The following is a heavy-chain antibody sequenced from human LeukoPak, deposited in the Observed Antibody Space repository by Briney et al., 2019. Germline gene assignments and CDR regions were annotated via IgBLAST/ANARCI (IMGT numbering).Heavy chain of an antibody. Sequence: GGSLRLSRAASGFTVSSNYMSWVRQAPGKGLEWVSVIYSGSNTYYADSVKGRFTISRDNSKNMLYLQMNSLRADDTAVYYCARGNWNYPFDYWGQGTLVTVSS. V-gene: IGHV3-53*01. CDR3: ARGNWNYPFDY. D-gene: IGHD1-7*01. CDR1: GFTVSSNY. J-gene: IGHJ4*02. CDR2: IYSGSNT.